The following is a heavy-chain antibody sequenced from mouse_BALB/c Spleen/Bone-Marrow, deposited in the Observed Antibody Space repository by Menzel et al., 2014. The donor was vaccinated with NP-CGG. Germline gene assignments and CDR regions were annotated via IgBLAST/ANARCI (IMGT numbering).Heavy chain of an antibody. CDR1: GFDFSRYW. V-gene: IGHV4-1*02. Sequence: DVMLVESGGGLVQPGGSLKLSCAASGFDFSRYWMSWVRQAPGKGLEWIGEINPDSSTINYTPSLKDKFIISRDNAKNTLYLQMSKGRSEDTALYYCARQGYYGKGDYWGQGTTLTVSS. CDR3: ARQGYYGKGDY. D-gene: IGHD2-1*01. J-gene: IGHJ2*01. CDR2: INPDSSTI.